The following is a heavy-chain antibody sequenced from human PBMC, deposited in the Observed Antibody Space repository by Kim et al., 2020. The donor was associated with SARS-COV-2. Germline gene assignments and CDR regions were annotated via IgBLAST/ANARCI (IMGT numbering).Heavy chain of an antibody. D-gene: IGHD2-2*01. Sequence: YNPSLKSRVTISIDRSKNQFSLKMNSVTAADTAVYFCARYVVVPAAKGFDYWAQGTLITVSS. J-gene: IGHJ4*02. CDR3: ARYVVVPAAKGFDY. V-gene: IGHV4-30-2*01.